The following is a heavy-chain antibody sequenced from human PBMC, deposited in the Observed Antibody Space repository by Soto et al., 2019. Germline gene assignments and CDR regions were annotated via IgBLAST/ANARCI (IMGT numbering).Heavy chain of an antibody. V-gene: IGHV3-30*02. CDR3: ARGLDYDSSGYYLDF. CDR2: IQYHGINK. Sequence: GGCLRLSXAASGFTFSTYGMHWVRQAPGKGLEWVAFIQYHGINKDYADSVKGRFTISRDNSRNTLYLQMNSLRAEDTAVYYCARGLDYDSSGYYLDFWGQGALVTVSS. D-gene: IGHD3-22*01. CDR1: GFTFSTYG. J-gene: IGHJ4*02.